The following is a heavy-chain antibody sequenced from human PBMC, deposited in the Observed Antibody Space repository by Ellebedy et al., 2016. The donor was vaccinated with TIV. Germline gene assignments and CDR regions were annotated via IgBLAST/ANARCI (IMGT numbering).Heavy chain of an antibody. CDR2: INHSGST. Sequence: SETLSLTCAVYGGSFSGYYWSWIRQPPGKGLEWIGEINHSGSTNYNPSLKSRVTVSVDMSKNQFSLKLSSVTAADTAVYYCARVIGGYDGYNWFDPWGQGTLVTVSS. D-gene: IGHD5-12*01. CDR1: GGSFSGYY. J-gene: IGHJ5*02. V-gene: IGHV4-34*01. CDR3: ARVIGGYDGYNWFDP.